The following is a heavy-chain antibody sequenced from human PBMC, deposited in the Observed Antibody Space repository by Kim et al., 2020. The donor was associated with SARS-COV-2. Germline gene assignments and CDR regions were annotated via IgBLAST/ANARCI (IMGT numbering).Heavy chain of an antibody. CDR1: GGSISSGSYY. D-gene: IGHD6-13*01. Sequence: SETLSLTCTVSGGSISSGSYYWSWIRQPAGKGLEWIGRIYTSGSTNHNPSLKSRVTISVDTSKNQFSLKLSSVTAADTAVYYCARDRVAAAGTGWFDPWGQGTLVSVSS. V-gene: IGHV4-61*02. CDR3: ARDRVAAAGTGWFDP. J-gene: IGHJ5*02. CDR2: IYTSGST.